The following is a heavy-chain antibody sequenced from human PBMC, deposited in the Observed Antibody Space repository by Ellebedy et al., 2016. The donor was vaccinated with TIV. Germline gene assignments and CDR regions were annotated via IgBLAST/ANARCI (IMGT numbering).Heavy chain of an antibody. V-gene: IGHV1-2*02. J-gene: IGHJ4*02. Sequence: AASVKVSCKASGNTFTAYYIHWVRQAPGQGLEWMGWINPNSGATRYLQQFQGRVTMTRDASTSTAYMELTTLTSDDSAVYYCATLGIKSYWGQGTLVTVSS. CDR1: GNTFTAYY. D-gene: IGHD3-22*01. CDR3: ATLGIKSY. CDR2: INPNSGAT.